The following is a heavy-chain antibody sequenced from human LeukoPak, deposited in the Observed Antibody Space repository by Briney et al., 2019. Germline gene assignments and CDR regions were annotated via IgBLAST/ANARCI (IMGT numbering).Heavy chain of an antibody. CDR1: GFTFSNHA. D-gene: IGHD6-6*01. J-gene: IGHJ6*02. CDR2: IWHDGNDK. V-gene: IGHV3-33*06. Sequence: PGGSLRLSCAASGFTFSNHAMHWVRQAPGKGLEWVAIIWHDGNDKYYADSVKGRFTISRDNSKNTLYLQMNSLRAEDTAIYYCAKDPYSSSSRYYYYGMDVWGQGTTVTVSS. CDR3: AKDPYSSSSRYYYYGMDV.